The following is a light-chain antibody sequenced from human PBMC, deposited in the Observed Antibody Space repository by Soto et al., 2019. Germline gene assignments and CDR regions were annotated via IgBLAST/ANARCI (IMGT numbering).Light chain of an antibody. CDR3: SSYTSSSTLNVV. V-gene: IGLV2-14*01. J-gene: IGLJ2*01. CDR1: SSDVGGYNY. CDR2: DVS. Sequence: QSALTQPASVSGSPGQSITISCTGTSSDVGGYNYVSWYKQHPGKAPKLMIYDVSNRPSGVSNPFSGAKSGNTASLTISGLQAEDEADYYCSSYTSSSTLNVVFGGGTKLTVL.